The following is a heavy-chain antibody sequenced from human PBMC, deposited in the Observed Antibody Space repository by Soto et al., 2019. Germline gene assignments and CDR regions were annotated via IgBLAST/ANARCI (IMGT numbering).Heavy chain of an antibody. CDR3: ATGQGGVRDNWKWYFYGLDI. CDR1: GGTFTRDA. CDR2: IIPMYGTP. Sequence: QAQLLQSGAEVKNPGSSVKVSCRAFGGTFTRDAFSWVRQAPGQGPEWMGGIIPMYGTPIYAQKFKGRVTITADRSTTTAYVEVSSLTSQDTAVYYCATGQGGVRDNWKWYFYGLDIWGRGTTVTVS. D-gene: IGHD1-1*01. J-gene: IGHJ6*02. V-gene: IGHV1-69*06.